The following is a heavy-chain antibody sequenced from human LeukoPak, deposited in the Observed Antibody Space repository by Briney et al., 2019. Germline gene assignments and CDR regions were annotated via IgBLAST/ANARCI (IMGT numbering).Heavy chain of an antibody. Sequence: KESGPTLVKPTQTLTLTCTFSGFSLSTSGVGVGWIRQPPGKALEWLALIYWNDDKRYSPSLKSRLTITKDTSKNQVVLTMTNMDPVDTATYYCAHRVPEVPAEEISFNWFDPWGQGTLVTVSS. CDR2: IYWNDDK. CDR1: GFSLSTSGVG. CDR3: AHRVPEVPAEEISFNWFDP. D-gene: IGHD2-2*01. J-gene: IGHJ5*02. V-gene: IGHV2-5*01.